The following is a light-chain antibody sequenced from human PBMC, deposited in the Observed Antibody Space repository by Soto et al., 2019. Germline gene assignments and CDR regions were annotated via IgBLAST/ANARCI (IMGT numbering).Light chain of an antibody. V-gene: IGKV3-15*01. CDR2: GAS. CDR1: QSVSSN. CDR3: QQYNNLPPIT. Sequence: EIVMTQSPATLSVSPGERATLSCRASQSVSSNLAWYQQKPGQAPRLLIYGASTRATGIPARFSGSGSGTELTLTISSLQSEDFAVYYCQQYNNLPPITFGGGTKVEIK. J-gene: IGKJ4*01.